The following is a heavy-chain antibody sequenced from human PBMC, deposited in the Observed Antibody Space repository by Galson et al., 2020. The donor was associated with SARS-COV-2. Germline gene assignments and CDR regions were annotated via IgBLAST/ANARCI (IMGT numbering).Heavy chain of an antibody. D-gene: IGHD6-19*01. CDR1: GGTISSSSYY. CDR3: ARHLGLQWLPPWDWFDP. V-gene: IGHV4-39*01. Sequence: SETLSLTCTVSGGTISSSSYYWGLIRQPPGKGLEWIGSIYYSGSTYYNPSLKSRVTISVDTSKNQFSLKLSSVTAADTAVYYCARHLGLQWLPPWDWFDPWGQGTLVTVSS. CDR2: IYYSGST. J-gene: IGHJ5*02.